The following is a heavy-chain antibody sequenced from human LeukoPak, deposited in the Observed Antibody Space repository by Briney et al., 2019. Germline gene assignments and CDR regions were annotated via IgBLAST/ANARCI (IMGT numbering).Heavy chain of an antibody. D-gene: IGHD3-22*01. CDR1: GFTFSDYY. CDR3: ARVGFYDSSGYYYSPFDY. J-gene: IGHJ4*02. V-gene: IGHV3-11*01. CDR2: ISSSGSTI. Sequence: TPGGSLRLSCAASGFTFSDYYMSWIRQAPGKGQEWVSYISSSGSTIYYADSVKGRFTISRDNAKNSLYLQMNSLRAEDTAVYYCARVGFYDSSGYYYSPFDYWGQGTLVTVSS.